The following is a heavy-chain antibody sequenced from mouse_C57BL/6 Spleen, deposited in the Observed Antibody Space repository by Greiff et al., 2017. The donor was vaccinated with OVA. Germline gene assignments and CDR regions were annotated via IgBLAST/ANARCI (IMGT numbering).Heavy chain of an antibody. CDR2: INPGSGGT. J-gene: IGHJ1*03. CDR1: GYAFTNYL. CDR3: ARSWGRYFDV. Sequence: VKLMESGAELVRPGTSVKVSCKASGYAFTNYLIEWVKQRPGQGLEWIGVINPGSGGTNYNEKFKGKATLTADKSSSTAYMQLSSLTSEDSAVYFCARSWGRYFDVWGTGTTVTVSS. V-gene: IGHV1-54*01. D-gene: IGHD3-3*01.